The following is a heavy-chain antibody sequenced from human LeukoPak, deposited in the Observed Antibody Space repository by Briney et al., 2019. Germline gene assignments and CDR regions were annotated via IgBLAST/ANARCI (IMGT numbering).Heavy chain of an antibody. CDR3: VKEYHSRGFGAYYDY. D-gene: IGHD3-3*01. V-gene: IGHV3-30*18. CDR1: GFTFRNYV. Sequence: QSGGSLRLSCAASGFTFRNYVIHWVRQAPGKGLEWVAVTSSDLNVKLYADSVKGRFTLSRDNSINTVDLQMNSLRAEDTAVYYCVKEYHSRGFGAYYDYWGQGTLVTVSS. J-gene: IGHJ4*02. CDR2: TSSDLNVK.